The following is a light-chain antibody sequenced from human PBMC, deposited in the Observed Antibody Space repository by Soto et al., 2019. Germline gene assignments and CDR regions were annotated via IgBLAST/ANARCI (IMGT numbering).Light chain of an antibody. CDR1: QSISSW. Sequence: DIQMTQSPSTLSASVGDRVTITCRASQSISSWLAWYHQKPGKAPNLLIYKASSLESGVPSRFSGSGSGTEFTLTISSLQPDDFATYYCQQYNNYTWTFGQGTKVEIK. CDR3: QQYNNYTWT. V-gene: IGKV1-5*03. CDR2: KAS. J-gene: IGKJ1*01.